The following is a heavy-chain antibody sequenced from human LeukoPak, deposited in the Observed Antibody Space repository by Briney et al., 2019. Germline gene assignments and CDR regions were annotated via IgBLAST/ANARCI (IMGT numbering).Heavy chain of an antibody. Sequence: GGSLRLSCAASGFTFSNYRMNWVRHSPGRGLEWVANIKEDGSEEHYADSVKGRFTISRDNAKSSLHLQMDSLRAEDTAVYYCAKDVSLDYWGQGTLVTVSS. V-gene: IGHV3-7*03. CDR3: AKDVSLDY. D-gene: IGHD2-8*01. CDR1: GFTFSNYR. CDR2: IKEDGSEE. J-gene: IGHJ4*02.